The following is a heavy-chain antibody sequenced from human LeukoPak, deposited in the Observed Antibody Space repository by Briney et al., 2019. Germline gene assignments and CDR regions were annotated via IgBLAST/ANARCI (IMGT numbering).Heavy chain of an antibody. Sequence: SETLTLTCDVSDGSLTGYYWSWVRQPPGKGLEWIGEINRDGSSYNNPSLKSRVTISIDTSKNQFSLRLSSVTAADTDVYYCARSNSYGPGTHYLHHWGQGTLVTVSS. D-gene: IGHD3-10*01. CDR2: INRDGSS. V-gene: IGHV4-34*01. CDR3: ARSNSYGPGTHYLHH. CDR1: DGSLTGYY. J-gene: IGHJ4*02.